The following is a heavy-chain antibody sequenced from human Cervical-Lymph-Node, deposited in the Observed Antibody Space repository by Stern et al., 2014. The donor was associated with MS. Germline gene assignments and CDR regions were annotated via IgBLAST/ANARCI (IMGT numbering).Heavy chain of an antibody. CDR3: ARADGSKDDY. V-gene: IGHV3-11*01. J-gene: IGHJ4*02. CDR2: MSSRDNAI. Sequence: VQLVESGGGLVKPGGSLRLSCAASGFTFSDYYMSWIRQAPGQGLEWISYMSSRDNAIYYADSVKGRFTISRDSAKNSLYLQMNSLRAEDTAVYYCARADGSKDDYWGQGTLVTVSS. CDR1: GFTFSDYY. D-gene: IGHD3-10*01.